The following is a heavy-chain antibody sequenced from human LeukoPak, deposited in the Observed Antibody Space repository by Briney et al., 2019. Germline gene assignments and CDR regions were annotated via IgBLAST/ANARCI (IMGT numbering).Heavy chain of an antibody. CDR3: ASGSSWFDY. J-gene: IGHJ4*02. CDR2: IIPILGIA. Sequence: SVKVPCKASGGTFSSYAISWVRQAPGQGLEWMGRIIPILGIANYAQKFQGRVTITADKSTSTAYMELSSLRSEDTAVYSCASGSSWFDYWGQGTLVTVSS. CDR1: GGTFSSYA. D-gene: IGHD6-13*01. V-gene: IGHV1-69*04.